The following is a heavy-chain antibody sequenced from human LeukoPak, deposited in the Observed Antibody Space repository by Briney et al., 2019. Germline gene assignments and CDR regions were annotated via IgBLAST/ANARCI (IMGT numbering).Heavy chain of an antibody. V-gene: IGHV1-18*01. D-gene: IGHD3-3*01. CDR2: ISAYNGNT. Sequence: ASVKVSCKASGYTFTSYGISWVRQAPGQGLEWMGWISAYNGNTNYAQKLQGRVTMTTDTSTSTAYMELRSLRSDDTAVYYCARDSITIFGVDHYGMDVWGQGTTVTVSS. J-gene: IGHJ6*02. CDR3: ARDSITIFGVDHYGMDV. CDR1: GYTFTSYG.